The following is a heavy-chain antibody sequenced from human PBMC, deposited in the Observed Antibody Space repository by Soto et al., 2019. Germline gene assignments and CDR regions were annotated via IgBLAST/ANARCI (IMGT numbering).Heavy chain of an antibody. CDR1: GGSISSGGYY. CDR2: IYYSGST. CDR3: ARVGVNPLSRWFGELRIKKNFEY. D-gene: IGHD3-10*01. V-gene: IGHV4-61*08. J-gene: IGHJ4*02. Sequence: SETLSLTCTVSGGSISSGGYYWSWIRQPPGKGLEWIGYIYYSGSTNYNPSLKSRVTISVDTSKNQFSLKLSSVTAADTAVYYCARVGVNPLSRWFGELRIKKNFEYWGQGTLVTVSS.